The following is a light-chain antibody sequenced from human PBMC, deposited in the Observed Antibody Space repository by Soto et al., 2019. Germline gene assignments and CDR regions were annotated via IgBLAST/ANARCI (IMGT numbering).Light chain of an antibody. CDR2: DVS. CDR3: GSYTSSSTWV. CDR1: SSDVGDYNY. J-gene: IGLJ3*02. Sequence: QSVLTQPASVSGSPGQSITISCTGTSSDVGDYNYVSWYQQHPGKAPKVMIYDVSNRPSGVSHRFSGSKSGNTASLTISGLQSEDEADYFCGSYTSSSTWVFGGGTKVIVL. V-gene: IGLV2-14*01.